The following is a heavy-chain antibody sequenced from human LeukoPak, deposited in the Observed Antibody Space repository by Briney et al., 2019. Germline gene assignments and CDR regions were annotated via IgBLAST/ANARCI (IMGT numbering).Heavy chain of an antibody. CDR3: ARGDSNPWYFDL. CDR1: GGSLSSYY. Sequence: PSETLSLTCTVSGGSLSSYYWSWIRQPPGKGLEWIGYIYYSGSTNYNPSLKSRVTISVDTSKNQFSLKLSSVTAADTAVYYCARGDSNPWYFDLWGRGTLVTVSS. D-gene: IGHD6-13*01. V-gene: IGHV4-59*01. J-gene: IGHJ2*01. CDR2: IYYSGST.